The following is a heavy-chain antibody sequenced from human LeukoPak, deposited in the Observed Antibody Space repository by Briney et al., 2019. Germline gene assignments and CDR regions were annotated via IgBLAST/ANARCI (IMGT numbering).Heavy chain of an antibody. V-gene: IGHV3-66*01. CDR3: ARGRITSSWYYFDY. CDR1: GFTVSSNY. J-gene: IGHJ4*02. Sequence: GGSLRLSCAASGFTVSSNYMSWVRQAPGKGLEWVSSIYIAGSTYYADSVKGRFTISRDNAKNTLYLQMNSLRVEDTAVYYCARGRITSSWYYFDYWGQGALVTVSS. CDR2: IYIAGST. D-gene: IGHD6-13*01.